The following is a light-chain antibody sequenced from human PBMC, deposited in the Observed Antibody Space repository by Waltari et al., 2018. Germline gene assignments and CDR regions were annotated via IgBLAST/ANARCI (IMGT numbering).Light chain of an antibody. CDR1: RDINNF. Sequence: DIQMTQSPSSLSASVGHRVTISCQASRDINNFLNWYQQKPGKAPKLLIYDASNLEIGVPSRFSGRGSGTHFTFTISSLQPEDVATYYCQQYDDFPPYTFGQGTKVEIK. CDR2: DAS. J-gene: IGKJ2*01. CDR3: QQYDDFPPYT. V-gene: IGKV1-33*01.